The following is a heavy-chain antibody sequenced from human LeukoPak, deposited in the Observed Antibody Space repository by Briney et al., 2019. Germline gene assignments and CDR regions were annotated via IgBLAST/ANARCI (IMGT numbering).Heavy chain of an antibody. CDR3: VRDGVGGIKAFDI. Sequence: GGSLRLSCAASGFTFSTYSMNWVRQAPGKGLEWVSSISSSSFIYYADSVKGRFTISRDNAKNSVYLQMTSLRAEDTALYYCVRDGVGGIKAFDIWGQGTMVTVSS. J-gene: IGHJ3*02. V-gene: IGHV3-21*04. CDR2: ISSSSFI. CDR1: GFTFSTYS. D-gene: IGHD3-3*01.